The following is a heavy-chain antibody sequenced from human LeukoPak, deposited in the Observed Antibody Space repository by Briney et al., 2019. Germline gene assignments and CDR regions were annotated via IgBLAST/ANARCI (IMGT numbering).Heavy chain of an antibody. CDR2: IKQDGSEK. D-gene: IGHD1-26*01. J-gene: IGHJ4*02. V-gene: IGHV3-7*01. CDR3: ARDGSGSYYAFDY. Sequence: GGSLRLSCTTSGFNFRAYWMAWVRQAPGKGLEWVANIKQDGSEKYYVDSVKGRFTISRDNAKNSLYLQMNSLRAEDTAVYYCARDGSGSYYAFDYWGQGTLVTVSS. CDR1: GFNFRAYW.